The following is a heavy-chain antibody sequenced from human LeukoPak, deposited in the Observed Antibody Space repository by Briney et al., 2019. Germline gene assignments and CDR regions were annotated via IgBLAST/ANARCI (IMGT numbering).Heavy chain of an antibody. V-gene: IGHV3-33*01. D-gene: IGHD6-13*01. Sequence: PGGSLRLSCAASGVTSSSYGMHWVRQAPGKGLEWVAVIWYDGSNKYYADSVKGRFTISRDNSKNTLYLQMNSLRAEDTAVYYCARDKIAAADYWGQGTLVTVSS. CDR3: ARDKIAAADY. CDR1: GVTSSSYG. CDR2: IWYDGSNK. J-gene: IGHJ4*02.